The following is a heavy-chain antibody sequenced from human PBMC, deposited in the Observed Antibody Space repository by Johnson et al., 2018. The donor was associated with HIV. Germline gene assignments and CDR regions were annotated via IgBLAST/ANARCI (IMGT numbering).Heavy chain of an antibody. CDR3: AKEGRGGAFDI. CDR1: GFTFSSYD. V-gene: IGHV3-13*01. D-gene: IGHD2-15*01. CDR2: IGTAGDT. J-gene: IGHJ3*02. Sequence: VQLVESGGGLKQPGGSLRLSCAASGFTFSSYDMHWVRQATGKGLEWVSTIGTAGDTYYADSVKGRFTISRDNSKNTLYLQMNSLRAEDTAVYYCAKEGRGGAFDIWGQGTMVTVSS.